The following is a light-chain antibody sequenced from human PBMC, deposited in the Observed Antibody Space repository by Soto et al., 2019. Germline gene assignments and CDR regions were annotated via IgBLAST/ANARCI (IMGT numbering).Light chain of an antibody. J-gene: IGLJ1*01. CDR1: SSDVGSYNY. Sequence: VLTQPASVSGSPGQSITISCTGTSSDVGSYNYVSWYQQHPGKAPKLMIYDVTNRPSGVSNRFSGSKSGNTASLTISGLQAEDEADYYCSSYTSSSTYVFGTGTKVTVL. V-gene: IGLV2-14*01. CDR3: SSYTSSSTYV. CDR2: DVT.